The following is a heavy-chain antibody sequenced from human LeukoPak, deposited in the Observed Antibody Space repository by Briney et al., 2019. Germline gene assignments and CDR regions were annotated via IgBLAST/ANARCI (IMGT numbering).Heavy chain of an antibody. J-gene: IGHJ4*02. CDR1: GFTFSYFA. CDR3: AKDIVGGGDDY. Sequence: GGSLRLSCEASGFTFSYFAMAWVRQAPGKGLEWVSSLTGNSESTYYADSVKGRFTISRDNSKNSIYLQMNSLRVEDTAVYYCAKDIVGGGDDYWGQGTLVTVSS. D-gene: IGHD2-21*02. V-gene: IGHV3-23*01. CDR2: LTGNSEST.